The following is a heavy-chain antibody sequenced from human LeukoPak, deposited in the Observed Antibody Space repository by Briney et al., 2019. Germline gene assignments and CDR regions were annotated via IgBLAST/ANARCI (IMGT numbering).Heavy chain of an antibody. CDR3: ARELCSSTSCYDSWFDP. D-gene: IGHD2-2*01. J-gene: IGHJ5*02. Sequence: PSETLSLTCTVSGGSISSYYWSWIRQPPGKGLEWIGYIYYSGSTHYNPSLKSRVTISVDTSKNQFSLKLISVTAADTAVYYCARELCSSTSCYDSWFDPWGQGTLVTVSS. CDR1: GGSISSYY. CDR2: IYYSGST. V-gene: IGHV4-59*01.